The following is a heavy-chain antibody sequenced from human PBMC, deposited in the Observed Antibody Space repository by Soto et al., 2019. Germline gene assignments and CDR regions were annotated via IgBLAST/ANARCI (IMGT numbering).Heavy chain of an antibody. J-gene: IGHJ6*01. CDR3: AKAPSSDYYGMDV. V-gene: IGHV3-30*18. CDR1: GFTFSSYG. CDR2: ISYDGSNK. D-gene: IGHD6-19*01. Sequence: QVQLVESGGGVVQPGRSLRLSCAASGFTFSSYGMHWVRQAPGKGLEWVAVISYDGSNKYYADSVKGRFTISRDNSKNTLYLQMNSLRAEDTAVYYCAKAPSSDYYGMDVW.